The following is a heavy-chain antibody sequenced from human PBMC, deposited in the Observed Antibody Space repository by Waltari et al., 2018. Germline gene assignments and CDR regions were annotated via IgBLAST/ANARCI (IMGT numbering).Heavy chain of an antibody. J-gene: IGHJ3*02. Sequence: QVQLVQSGAEVKKPGSSVKVSCKASGGTFSSYAISWVRQAPGQGLEWMGGIIPIFGTANYAQKFQGRVTITTDESTSTAYMELSSLRSEDTAVYYCARGTTYYYDSSGYALIWGQGTMVTVSS. V-gene: IGHV1-69*05. CDR1: GGTFSSYA. CDR2: IIPIFGTA. CDR3: ARGTTYYYDSSGYALI. D-gene: IGHD3-22*01.